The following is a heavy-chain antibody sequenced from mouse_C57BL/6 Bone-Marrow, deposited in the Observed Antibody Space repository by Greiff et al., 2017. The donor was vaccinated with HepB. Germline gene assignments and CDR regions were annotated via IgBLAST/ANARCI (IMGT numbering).Heavy chain of an antibody. Sequence: EVMLVESGGGLVKPGGSLKLSCAASGFTFSSYALSWVRLTPEKRLEWVATISDGGSYTYYPDNVKGRFTISRDNAKNNLYLQMGHLKSEDTAMYYCARDRVVPGAWFAYWGQGTLVTVSA. D-gene: IGHD1-1*01. CDR2: ISDGGSYT. CDR3: ARDRVVPGAWFAY. CDR1: GFTFSSYA. J-gene: IGHJ3*01. V-gene: IGHV5-4*01.